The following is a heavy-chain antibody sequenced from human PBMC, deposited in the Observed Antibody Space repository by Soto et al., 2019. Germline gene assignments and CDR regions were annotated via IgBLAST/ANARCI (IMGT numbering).Heavy chain of an antibody. D-gene: IGHD2-2*01. V-gene: IGHV1-46*03. CDR1: GYTFINYH. CDR2: INPNGGST. Sequence: GASVKVSCKASGYTFINYHMHWVRQAPGRGLESVGAINPNGGSTAYAQSFQGRVTLTRDPSTSTVYMELTSLRSEDTALYYCARGNVVHNNNWFDPWGQGTLVTVSS. CDR3: ARGNVVHNNNWFDP. J-gene: IGHJ5*02.